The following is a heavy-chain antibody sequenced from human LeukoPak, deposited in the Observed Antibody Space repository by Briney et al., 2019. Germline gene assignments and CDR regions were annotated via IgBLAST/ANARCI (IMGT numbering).Heavy chain of an antibody. D-gene: IGHD6-19*01. CDR3: ARSTQWLVPYYFDY. CDR2: IHPGDSDT. Sequence: GGSLRLSCKGSGYSFTSYWIGWVRQMPGKGLEWMGIIHPGDSDTRYSPSFQGQVTISADKSISTAYLQWSSLKASDTAMYYCARSTQWLVPYYFDYWGQGTLVTVSS. J-gene: IGHJ4*02. V-gene: IGHV5-51*01. CDR1: GYSFTSYW.